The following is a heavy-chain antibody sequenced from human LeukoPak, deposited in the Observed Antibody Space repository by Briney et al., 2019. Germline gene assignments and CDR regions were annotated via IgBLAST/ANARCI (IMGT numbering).Heavy chain of an antibody. V-gene: IGHV4-39*02. CDR1: GGSISSSSYY. CDR3: AREGYSSSWYGLHAFDI. CDR2: IYYTGST. Sequence: SETLSLTCTVSGGSISSSSYYWGWIRQPPGKGLEWIASIYYTGSTYYNPSLKSRFTISVDTSKNHFSLKLSSGTAAGTAVYYCAREGYSSSWYGLHAFDIWGQGTMVTVSS. D-gene: IGHD6-13*01. J-gene: IGHJ3*02.